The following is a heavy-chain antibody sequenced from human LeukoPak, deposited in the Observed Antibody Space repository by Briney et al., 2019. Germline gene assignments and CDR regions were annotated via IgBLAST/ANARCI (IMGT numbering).Heavy chain of an antibody. V-gene: IGHV3-21*01. Sequence: GGSLRLSCAASGLTFSSYSMNWVRQAPGKGLEWVSSISSSSSYIYYADSVKGRFTISRDNAKNSLYLQMNSLRAEDTAVYYCARDKNYDFWSGYYGGVDYYYYGMDVWGQGTTVTVSS. CDR1: GLTFSSYS. CDR3: ARDKNYDFWSGYYGGVDYYYYGMDV. CDR2: ISSSSSYI. J-gene: IGHJ6*02. D-gene: IGHD3-3*01.